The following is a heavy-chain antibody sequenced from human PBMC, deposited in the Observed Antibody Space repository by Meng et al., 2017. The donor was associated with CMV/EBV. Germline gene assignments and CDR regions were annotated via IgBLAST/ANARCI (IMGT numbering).Heavy chain of an antibody. D-gene: IGHD4-17*01. Sequence: QVQLVQSVAEVKKPGSSVKVSCKASGGTFSSYAISWVRQAPGQGLEWMGGIIPIFGTANYAQKFQGRVTITADESTSTAYMELSSLRSEDTAVYYCAREVDDYGDGWYFDLWGRGTLVTVSS. CDR1: GGTFSSYA. CDR2: IIPIFGTA. V-gene: IGHV1-69*12. J-gene: IGHJ2*01. CDR3: AREVDDYGDGWYFDL.